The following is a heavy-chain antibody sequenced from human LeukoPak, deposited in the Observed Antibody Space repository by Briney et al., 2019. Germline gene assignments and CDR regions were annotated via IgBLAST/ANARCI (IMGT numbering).Heavy chain of an antibody. CDR2: ITRSGSNI. J-gene: IGHJ6*03. Sequence: GGSLRLSCTGSQLIFSKYGLNWVRQSPGKGLEWISSITRSGSNIDYADSVKGRFTISRDNSKNTLYLQMNSLRAEDTAVYYCARDAYCSSTSCYGNYYYYYMDVWGKGTTVTVSS. D-gene: IGHD2-2*01. CDR3: ARDAYCSSTSCYGNYYYYYMDV. V-gene: IGHV3-48*01. CDR1: QLIFSKYG.